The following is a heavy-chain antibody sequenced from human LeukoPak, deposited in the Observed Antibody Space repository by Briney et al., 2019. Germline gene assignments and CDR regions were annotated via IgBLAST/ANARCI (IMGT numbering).Heavy chain of an antibody. D-gene: IGHD6-19*01. CDR1: LDSIRSSSYY. Sequence: SESLSLTCTVSLDSIRSSSYYWGWLRQPPGKGLEWIGSIYYSGSTYYNPSLKSRVTISVDTSKNQFSLKLSSVTAADTAVYYCARDRANGGWYPSPRYFDYWGQGTLVTVSS. CDR3: ARDRANGGWYPSPRYFDY. CDR2: IYYSGST. J-gene: IGHJ4*02. V-gene: IGHV4-39*07.